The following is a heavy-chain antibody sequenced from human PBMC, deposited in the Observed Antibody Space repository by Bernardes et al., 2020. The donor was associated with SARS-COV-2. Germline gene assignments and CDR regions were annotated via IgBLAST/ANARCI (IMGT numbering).Heavy chain of an antibody. Sequence: GGSLRLSCAASGFTFSSNAMTWVRQTPGKGLEWVAIVGSRGDNTYYADSVKGRFTVSRDNSKSTLYLQMNSLRVEDTALYYCAKGEGYCSDGTCYRWFDAWGQGTLVTVSS. J-gene: IGHJ5*02. CDR1: GFTFSSNA. CDR3: AKGEGYCSDGTCYRWFDA. V-gene: IGHV3-23*01. D-gene: IGHD2-15*01. CDR2: VGSRGDNT.